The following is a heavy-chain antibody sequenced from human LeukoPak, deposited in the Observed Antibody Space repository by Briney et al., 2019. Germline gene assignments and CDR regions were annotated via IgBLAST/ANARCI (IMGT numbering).Heavy chain of an antibody. CDR3: AKDGVPSRWFGRNYFDY. Sequence: PGGSLRLSCAASGFTFSSYGMHWVRQAPGKGLEWVAFIRYDGSKKHYADSVKGRFTISRDNSKNTLYLQMNSLRAEDTAVYYCAKDGVPSRWFGRNYFDYWGQGTLVTVPS. J-gene: IGHJ4*02. CDR1: GFTFSSYG. D-gene: IGHD3-10*01. V-gene: IGHV3-30*02. CDR2: IRYDGSKK.